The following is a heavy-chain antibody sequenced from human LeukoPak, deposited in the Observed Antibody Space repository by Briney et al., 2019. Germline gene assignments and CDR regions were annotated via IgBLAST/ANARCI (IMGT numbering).Heavy chain of an antibody. CDR1: GGSISSGGYY. CDR2: IYYSGST. V-gene: IGHV4-31*03. D-gene: IGHD2-2*01. J-gene: IGHJ2*01. Sequence: PSQTLSLTCTGSGGSISSGGYYWSWIRQHPGKGLEWIGYIYYSGSTYYNPSLKSRVTISVDTSKNQFSLKLSSVTAADTAVYYCASIVVVPAAMLPDWYFDLWGRGTLVTVSS. CDR3: ASIVVVPAAMLPDWYFDL.